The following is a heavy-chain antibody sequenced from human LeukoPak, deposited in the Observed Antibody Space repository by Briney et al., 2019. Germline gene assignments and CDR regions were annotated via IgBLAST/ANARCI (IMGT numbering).Heavy chain of an antibody. V-gene: IGHV1-18*01. CDR3: ARPGSEWELDAFDI. D-gene: IGHD1-26*01. Sequence: ASVXVXXKXSGYTFTSYGISXXRQAPGQGLXXXGXISAYNGNTNYAQKLQGRVTMTTDTSTSTAYMELRSLRSDDTAVYYCARPGSEWELDAFDIWGQGTMVTVSS. J-gene: IGHJ3*02. CDR1: GYTFTSYG. CDR2: ISAYNGNT.